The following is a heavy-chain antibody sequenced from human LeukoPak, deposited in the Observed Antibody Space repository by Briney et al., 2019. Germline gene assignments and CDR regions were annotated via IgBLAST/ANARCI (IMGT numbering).Heavy chain of an antibody. D-gene: IGHD2-2*01. Sequence: QPGGSLRLSCAASGFTFSSYAMSWVRQAPGKGLEWVSAISGSGGSTYYADSVKGRFTISRDNSKNTLYLQMNSLRAEDTAVYYCARGYCSSTSCYPGNWFDPWGQGTLVTVSS. V-gene: IGHV3-23*01. J-gene: IGHJ5*02. CDR2: ISGSGGST. CDR3: ARGYCSSTSCYPGNWFDP. CDR1: GFTFSSYA.